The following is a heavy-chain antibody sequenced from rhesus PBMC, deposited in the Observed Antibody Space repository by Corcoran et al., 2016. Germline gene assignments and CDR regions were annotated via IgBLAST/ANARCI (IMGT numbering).Heavy chain of an antibody. V-gene: IGHV4-80*01. CDR2: ISGMGATT. CDR1: GTTISDKW. Sequence: QVQLQESGPGLIKPSETLSLTCTVSGTTISDKWWRLIRQAPGRGLEWIGEISGMGATTKSNPALNSRVTVSTDASKNHFSLTLNSVTAADTAVYYCASYQDTGYRFDVWGPGVLVTVSS. D-gene: IGHD3-28*01. CDR3: ASYQDTGYRFDV. J-gene: IGHJ5-1*01.